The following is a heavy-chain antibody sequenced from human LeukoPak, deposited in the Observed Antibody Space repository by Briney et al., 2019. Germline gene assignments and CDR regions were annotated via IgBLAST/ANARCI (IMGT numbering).Heavy chain of an antibody. CDR3: AREVVTQVLSLDV. Sequence: GGSLRLSCAASGFTFSGYGMSWVRQAPGKGLKWVSAISGSGGSTYYADSVKGRITISRDNSKNTLYLQMNSLRAEDTAIYYCAREVVTQVLSLDVWGKGTPVIVSS. CDR2: ISGSGGST. V-gene: IGHV3-23*01. D-gene: IGHD3-22*01. J-gene: IGHJ6*04. CDR1: GFTFSGYG.